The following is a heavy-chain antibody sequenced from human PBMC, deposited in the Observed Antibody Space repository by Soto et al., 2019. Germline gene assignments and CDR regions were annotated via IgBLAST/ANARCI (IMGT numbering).Heavy chain of an antibody. CDR1: GYTFSSYY. Sequence: SVKVSCKASGYTFSSYYMNWVRQAPGQGLEWMGWMNPNSGNTGYAQKFQGRVTMTRNTSKTTAYMELSSLRSDDTAVYFCARGYSGYVRRYGMDVWGLGTTVTVSS. V-gene: IGHV1-8*02. CDR2: MNPNSGNT. CDR3: ARGYSGYVRRYGMDV. J-gene: IGHJ6*02. D-gene: IGHD5-12*01.